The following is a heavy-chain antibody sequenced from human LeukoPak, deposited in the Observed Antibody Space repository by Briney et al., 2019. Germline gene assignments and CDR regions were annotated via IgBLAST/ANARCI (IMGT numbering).Heavy chain of an antibody. J-gene: IGHJ4*02. V-gene: IGHV3-15*01. D-gene: IGHD5-18*01. Sequence: GGSLRLSCAASGFTFSNAWMSWVRQAPGKGLEWVGRINSKTDGGTTDYAAPVKGRFTISRDDSKNTLYLQMNSLKTEDTAVYYCTTCGYSYGSDYWGQGTLVTVSS. CDR1: GFTFSNAW. CDR3: TTCGYSYGSDY. CDR2: INSKTDGGTT.